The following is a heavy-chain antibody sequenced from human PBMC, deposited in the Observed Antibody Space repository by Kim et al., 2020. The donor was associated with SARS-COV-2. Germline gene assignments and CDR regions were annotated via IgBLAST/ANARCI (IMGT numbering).Heavy chain of an antibody. D-gene: IGHD3-10*01. Sequence: SETLSLTCTVSGGSISSYYWSWIRQPPGKGLEWIGYIYYSGSTNYNPSLKSRVTISVDTSKNQFSLKLSSVTAADTAVYYCARTPYGSGSWFDYWGQGT. CDR2: IYYSGST. V-gene: IGHV4-59*01. CDR3: ARTPYGSGSWFDY. J-gene: IGHJ4*02. CDR1: GGSISSYY.